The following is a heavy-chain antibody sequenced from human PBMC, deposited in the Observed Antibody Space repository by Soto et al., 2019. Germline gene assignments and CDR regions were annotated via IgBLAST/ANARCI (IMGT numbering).Heavy chain of an antibody. V-gene: IGHV4-31*03. CDR1: GGSISSGGYY. CDR2: IYYSGST. Sequence: QVQLQESGPGLVKPSQTLSLTCTVSGGSISSGGYYWSWIRQHPGKGLEGIGYIYYSGSTYYHPSLKRRVTISVDTSKNQFSLQLSSVTAADTAMYYCAREEGVVVPAAMGHFDYWGQGTLVTVSS. CDR3: AREEGVVVPAAMGHFDY. J-gene: IGHJ4*02. D-gene: IGHD2-2*01.